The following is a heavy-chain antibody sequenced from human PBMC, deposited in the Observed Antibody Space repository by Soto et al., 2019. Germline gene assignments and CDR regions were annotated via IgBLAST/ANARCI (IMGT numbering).Heavy chain of an antibody. Sequence: LSLTCTVSGGSISSSSYYWGWIRQPPGKGLEWIGSIYYSGSTYYNPSLKSRVTISVDTSKNQFSLKLSSVTAADTAVYYCASLPHYYDSSGYGSYYFDYWGQGTLVTVSS. CDR1: GGSISSSSYY. CDR3: ASLPHYYDSSGYGSYYFDY. V-gene: IGHV4-39*01. CDR2: IYYSGST. D-gene: IGHD3-22*01. J-gene: IGHJ4*02.